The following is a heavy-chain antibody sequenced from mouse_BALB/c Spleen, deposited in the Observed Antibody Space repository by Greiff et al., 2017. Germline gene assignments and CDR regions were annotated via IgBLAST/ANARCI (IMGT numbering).Heavy chain of an antibody. CDR1: GYSITSDYA. Sequence: VQLQQSGPGLVKPSQSLSLTCTVTGYSITSDYAWNWIRQFPGNKLEWMGYISYSGSTSYNPSLKSRISITRDTSKNQFFLQLNSVTTEDTATYYCARFAIYYDYDGLAMDYWGQGTSVTVSS. V-gene: IGHV3-2*02. CDR3: ARFAIYYDYDGLAMDY. CDR2: ISYSGST. J-gene: IGHJ4*01. D-gene: IGHD2-4*01.